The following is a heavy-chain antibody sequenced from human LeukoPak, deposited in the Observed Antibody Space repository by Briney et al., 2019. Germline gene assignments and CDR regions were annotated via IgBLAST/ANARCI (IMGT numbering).Heavy chain of an antibody. CDR3: ARRAGAYSHPYDY. J-gene: IGHJ4*02. D-gene: IGHD4/OR15-4a*01. V-gene: IGHV3-48*01. CDR1: GFTFSSYS. CDR2: ISSSSSTI. Sequence: GGSLRLSCAASGFTFSSYSMNWVRQAPGRGLEWVSYISSSSSTIYYADSVKGRFTISRDNSKNTLYLQMNSLRAEDTAVYYCARRAGAYSHPYDYWGQGTLVTVSS.